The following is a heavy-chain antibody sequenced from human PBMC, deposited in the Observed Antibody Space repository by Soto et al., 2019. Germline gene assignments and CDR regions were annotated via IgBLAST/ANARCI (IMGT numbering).Heavy chain of an antibody. Sequence: SETLSLTCTVSGGSISSGDYYWSWIRQPPGKGLEWIGYIYYSGSTYYNPSLKSRVTISVDTSKNQFSLKLSSVTAADTAVYYCAREVKQQLKSFFPAPSNWFDPWGQGTLVTVSS. V-gene: IGHV4-30-4*01. J-gene: IGHJ5*02. CDR2: IYYSGST. CDR1: GGSISSGDYY. CDR3: AREVKQQLKSFFPAPSNWFDP. D-gene: IGHD6-13*01.